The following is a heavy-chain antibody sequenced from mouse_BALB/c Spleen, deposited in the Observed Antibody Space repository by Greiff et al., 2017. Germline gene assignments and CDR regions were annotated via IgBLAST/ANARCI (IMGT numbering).Heavy chain of an antibody. CDR1: GFTFSSFG. Sequence: DVKLVESGGGLVQPGGSRKLSCAASGFTFSSFGMHWVRQAPEKGLEWVAYISSGSSTIYYADTVKGRFTISRDNPKNTLFLQMTSLRSEDTAMYYCARKHTYAMDYWGQGTSVTVSS. V-gene: IGHV5-17*02. CDR3: ARKHTYAMDY. CDR2: ISSGSSTI. J-gene: IGHJ4*01.